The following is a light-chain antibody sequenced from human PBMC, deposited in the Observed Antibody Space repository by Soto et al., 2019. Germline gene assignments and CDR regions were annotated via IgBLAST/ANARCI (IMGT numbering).Light chain of an antibody. CDR3: QQYNSHWT. Sequence: DVQMTQAPSTLSASVGDRGTITCRASQGISNRLAWYQQKPGKAAKLLIYQASSLKSGVPSRFGGSGSGTEFTLTITSLQPDDFATYYCQQYNSHWTFGQGTKVEIK. V-gene: IGKV1-5*03. CDR2: QAS. CDR1: QGISNR. J-gene: IGKJ1*01.